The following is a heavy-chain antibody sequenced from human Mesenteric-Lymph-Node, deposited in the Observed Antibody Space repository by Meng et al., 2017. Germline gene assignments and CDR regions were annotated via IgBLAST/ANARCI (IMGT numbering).Heavy chain of an antibody. V-gene: IGHV3-23*03. CDR1: GFSFSDYS. CDR2: ITRDASRT. J-gene: IGHJ4*02. CDR3: AKEGAAGGSPLFDY. Sequence: GESLKISCAASGFSFSDYSMSWIRQAPGKGLEWVSTITRDASRTYYADSVKGRFTISRDNSKNTLYLQLDSLRVEDTAVYYCAKEGAAGGSPLFDYWGQGTLVTVSS. D-gene: IGHD6-13*01.